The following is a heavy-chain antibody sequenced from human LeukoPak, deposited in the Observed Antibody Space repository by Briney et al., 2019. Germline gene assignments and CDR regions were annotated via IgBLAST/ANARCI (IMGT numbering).Heavy chain of an antibody. J-gene: IGHJ5*02. CDR1: DGSFSSYY. CDR2: INHSGIT. CDR3: ARDGGSNNYWFDP. Sequence: SETLSLTCAVYDGSFSSYYWTWIRQPPGKGLEWIGEINHSGITNYRPSLKSRVTISLDTSKNQFSLQLTSVTTAYTAVYYCARDGGSNNYWFDPWGQGTLVTVSS. V-gene: IGHV4-34*01. D-gene: IGHD4-23*01.